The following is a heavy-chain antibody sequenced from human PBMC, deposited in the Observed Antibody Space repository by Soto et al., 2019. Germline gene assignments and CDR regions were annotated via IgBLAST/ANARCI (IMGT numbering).Heavy chain of an antibody. CDR3: ARGGSGEQHSFDP. CDR1: GGTFSSYT. CDR2: IIPILGIA. V-gene: IGHV1-69*02. Sequence: QVQLVQSGAEVKKPGSSVKVSCKASGGTFSSYTISWVRQAPGQGLEWMGRIIPILGIANYAQKFQGRVTITADKSTSTAYMELSSLRSEDTAVYYCARGGSGEQHSFDPWGQGTLVTVSS. J-gene: IGHJ5*02. D-gene: IGHD3-10*01.